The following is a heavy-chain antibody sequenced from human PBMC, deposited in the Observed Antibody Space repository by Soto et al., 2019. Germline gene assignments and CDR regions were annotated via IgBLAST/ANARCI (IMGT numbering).Heavy chain of an antibody. Sequence: GASVKVSCKSSGYTFTSYGISCVRQAPGQGLEWMGWISAYNGNTNYAQKLQGRVTMTTDTSTSTAYMELRSLRSDDTAVYYCARKEILASQVYWGQGTLVTVSS. CDR2: ISAYNGNT. J-gene: IGHJ4*02. CDR3: ARKEILASQVY. CDR1: GYTFTSYG. D-gene: IGHD5-12*01. V-gene: IGHV1-18*01.